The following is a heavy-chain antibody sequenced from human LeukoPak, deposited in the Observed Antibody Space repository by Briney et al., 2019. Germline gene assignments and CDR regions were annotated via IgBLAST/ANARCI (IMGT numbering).Heavy chain of an antibody. CDR3: ARGPVDTAMDIIYYCYMDD. CDR2: IYYSGST. Sequence: SETLSLTCTVSGGSISSYYWSWIRQPPGKGLEWIGYIYYSGSTNYNPSLKSRVTISVDTSKNQFPLKLSSVTAADTAVYYCARGPVDTAMDIIYYCYMDDWGKGTTVTVSS. D-gene: IGHD5-18*01. CDR1: GGSISSYY. J-gene: IGHJ6*03. V-gene: IGHV4-59*01.